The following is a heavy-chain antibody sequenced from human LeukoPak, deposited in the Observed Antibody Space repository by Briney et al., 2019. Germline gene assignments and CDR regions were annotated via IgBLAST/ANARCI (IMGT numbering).Heavy chain of an antibody. CDR1: GFTFSNFG. D-gene: IGHD5-18*01. J-gene: IGHJ1*01. CDR3: ARTNRDTAMVRH. V-gene: IGHV3-33*01. CDR2: IWYGGSKK. Sequence: HPGGSLRLSCAASGFTFSNFGMHWVRQAPGKGLEWVAVIWYGGSKKYYADSVEGRFTISRDNSKNTLYLQMNSLRAEDTAMYYCARTNRDTAMVRHWGQGTLVTVSS.